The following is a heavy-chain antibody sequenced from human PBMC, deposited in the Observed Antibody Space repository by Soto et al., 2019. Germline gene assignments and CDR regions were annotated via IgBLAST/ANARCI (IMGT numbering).Heavy chain of an antibody. CDR1: GGSFSGYY. CDR2: INHSGST. CDR3: ARGFWEKLRYFDWLPYYGMDV. D-gene: IGHD3-9*01. Sequence: SETLSLTCAVYGGSFSGYYWSWIRQPPGKGLEWIGEINHSGSTNYNPSLKSRVTISVDTSKNQFCLKLSSVTAADTAVYYCARGFWEKLRYFDWLPYYGMDVWGQGTTVTVSS. V-gene: IGHV4-34*01. J-gene: IGHJ6*02.